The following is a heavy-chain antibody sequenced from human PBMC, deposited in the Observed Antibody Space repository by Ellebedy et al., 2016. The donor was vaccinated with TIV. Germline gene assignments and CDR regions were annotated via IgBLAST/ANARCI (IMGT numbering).Heavy chain of an antibody. CDR3: AKDDTALAGNYLSGFDS. V-gene: IGHV3-53*01. CDR1: GFTVSNNY. D-gene: IGHD6-19*01. CDR2: IYSGGRT. J-gene: IGHJ4*02. Sequence: GGSLRLXXAASGFTVSNNYMTWVRQAPGKGLEWVSLIYSGGRTYYADSVKGRFTISRDNSKNTLFLQMNSLRAEDMATYYCAKDDTALAGNYLSGFDSWGQGTLVTVSS.